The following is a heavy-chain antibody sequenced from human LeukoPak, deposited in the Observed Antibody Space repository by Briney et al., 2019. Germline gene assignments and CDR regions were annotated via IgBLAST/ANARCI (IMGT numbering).Heavy chain of an antibody. J-gene: IGHJ4*02. V-gene: IGHV3-23*01. CDR1: GFTFSSYA. D-gene: IGHD3-9*01. CDR2: ISGSGGST. Sequence: GGSLRLSCAASGFTFSSYAMSWVRQAPGKGLEWVPIISGSGGSTYYADSVKGRFTISRDNSKNTLYLQMNSLRAEDTAVYYCAKVPVPANRYYDILTGPFDYWGQGTLVTVSS. CDR3: AKVPVPANRYYDILTGPFDY.